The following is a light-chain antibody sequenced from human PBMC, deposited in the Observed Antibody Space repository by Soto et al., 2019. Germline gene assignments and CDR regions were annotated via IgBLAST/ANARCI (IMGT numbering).Light chain of an antibody. CDR3: QQNYSTPRT. CDR2: AAS. CDR1: QSISTY. Sequence: DIQMTQSPSSLSASVGDRVTITCRASQSISTYLNWYQQKPGKAPKLLIYAASSLQSGVPSRFSGSGSGTDFTLTISSLRPEDFATYYCQQNYSTPRTFGQGTKVEIK. V-gene: IGKV1-39*01. J-gene: IGKJ1*01.